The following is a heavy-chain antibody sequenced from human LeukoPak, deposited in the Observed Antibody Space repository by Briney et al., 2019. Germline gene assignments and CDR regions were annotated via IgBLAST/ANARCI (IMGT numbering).Heavy chain of an antibody. CDR1: GGSISSYY. CDR2: IYYSGST. CDR3: ARDAGDDAFDI. V-gene: IGHV4-59*12. Sequence: SETLSLTCTVSGGSISSYYWSWIRQPPGKGLEWIGYIYYSGSTNYNPSLKSRVTISVDTSKNQFSLKLSSVTAADTAVYYCARDAGDDAFDIWGQGTMVTVSS. J-gene: IGHJ3*02.